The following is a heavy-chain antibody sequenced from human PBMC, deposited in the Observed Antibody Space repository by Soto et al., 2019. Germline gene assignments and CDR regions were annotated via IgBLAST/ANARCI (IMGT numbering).Heavy chain of an antibody. CDR1: GFTFSGYA. Sequence: EVQLLESGGGLQRGGGSLSLPCAASGFTFSGYAMNWVRQAPGKGLEWVAVIDGSGGNANYADSVKGRFAISRDNSENTVYLQMGSLRDGDSAVYYCARGKDRNTVTTFDYWGQGTLVTVSS. V-gene: IGHV3-23*01. D-gene: IGHD4-17*01. CDR2: IDGSGGNA. J-gene: IGHJ4*02. CDR3: ARGKDRNTVTTFDY.